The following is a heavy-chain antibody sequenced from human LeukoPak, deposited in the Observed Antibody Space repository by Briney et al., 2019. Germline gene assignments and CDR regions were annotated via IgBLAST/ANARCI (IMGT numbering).Heavy chain of an antibody. V-gene: IGHV3-23*01. Sequence: GGSLRLSCAASGFTFSSYAMSWVRQTPGKGLEWVAATSSSDAGTYHADSVRGRFTISRDNSKNTLYLQMNSLRAEDAAVYFCAKAPVASCRGAYCYPFDSWGQGTLVTVSS. CDR3: AKAPVASCRGAYCYPFDS. D-gene: IGHD2-21*01. CDR2: TSSSDAGT. J-gene: IGHJ4*02. CDR1: GFTFSSYA.